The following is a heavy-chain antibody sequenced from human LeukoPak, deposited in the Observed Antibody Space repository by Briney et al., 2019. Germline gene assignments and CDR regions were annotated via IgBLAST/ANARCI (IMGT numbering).Heavy chain of an antibody. Sequence: GGSLRLSCAASGFTFSGSAMHWVRQASGKGLEWVGRIRSKASSYATAYAASVKGRFTISRDDSKNTAYLQMNSLKTEDTAVYYCARLPSSSWYVYFDYWGQGTLVTVSS. CDR1: GFTFSGSA. D-gene: IGHD6-13*01. CDR2: IRSKASSYAT. CDR3: ARLPSSSWYVYFDY. J-gene: IGHJ4*02. V-gene: IGHV3-73*01.